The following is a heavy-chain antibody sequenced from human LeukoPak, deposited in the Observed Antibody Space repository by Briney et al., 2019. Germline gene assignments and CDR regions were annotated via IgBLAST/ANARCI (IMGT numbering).Heavy chain of an antibody. Sequence: SETLSLTCAVYGGSFSGYYWSWLRQPPGKGLEWIGEINHSGSTNYNPSLKSRVTISVDTSKNQFSLKLSSVTAADTAVYYCARVDYGGNFDYWGQGTLVTVSS. V-gene: IGHV4-34*01. CDR3: ARVDYGGNFDY. J-gene: IGHJ4*02. D-gene: IGHD4-17*01. CDR2: INHSGST. CDR1: GGSFSGYY.